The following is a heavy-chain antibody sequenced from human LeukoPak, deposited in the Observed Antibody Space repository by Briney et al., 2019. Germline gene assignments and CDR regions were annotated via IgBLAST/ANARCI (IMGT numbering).Heavy chain of an antibody. CDR2: IESKTDGGTT. D-gene: IGHD3-10*01. CDR3: TTELLWFGESSGY. CDR1: GFTFSNAW. J-gene: IGHJ4*02. Sequence: PGGSLRLSCAASGFTFSNAWMSWVRQAPGKGLEWVGRIESKTDGGTTDYAAPVKGRFTISRDDSKNTLYLQMNSLKTEDTAVYYCTTELLWFGESSGYWGQGTLVTVSS. V-gene: IGHV3-15*04.